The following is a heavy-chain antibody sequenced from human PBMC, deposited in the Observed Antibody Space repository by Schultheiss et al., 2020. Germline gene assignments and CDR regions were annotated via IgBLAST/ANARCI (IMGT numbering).Heavy chain of an antibody. D-gene: IGHD2-2*01. CDR2: INHSGST. CDR3: ARWVQPYFDY. V-gene: IGHV4-34*01. Sequence: GSLRLSCTVSGGSMTGHYWNWIRQPPGKGLEWIGEINHSGSTNYNPSLKSRVTMSIDKPKNQFSLKLNSVTAADTAVYYCARWVQPYFDYWGQGTLVTVSS. CDR1: GGSMTGHY. J-gene: IGHJ4*02.